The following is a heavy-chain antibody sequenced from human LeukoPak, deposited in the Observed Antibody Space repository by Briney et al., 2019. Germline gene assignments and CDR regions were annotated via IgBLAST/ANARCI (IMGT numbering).Heavy chain of an antibody. CDR1: GFTFSSYA. CDR3: AKGERVYCSASTCYPFDY. D-gene: IGHD2-15*01. J-gene: IGHJ4*02. Sequence: PGGSLRLSCAASGFTFSSYAMNWVRQAPGTRLEWVSSITGGGESTYHADSVKGRFTISRDNSKNTVSLQMSSLRAEDTAVYYCAKGERVYCSASTCYPFDYWGQGILVSVSS. CDR2: ITGGGEST. V-gene: IGHV3-23*01.